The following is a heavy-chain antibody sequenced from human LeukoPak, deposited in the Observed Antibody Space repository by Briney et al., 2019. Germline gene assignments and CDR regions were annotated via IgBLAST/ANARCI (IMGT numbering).Heavy chain of an antibody. CDR2: INPGGSSI. V-gene: IGHV3-74*01. D-gene: IGHD1-14*01. J-gene: IGHJ4*02. CDR1: GFTFSSYW. Sequence: GRSLRLSCAASGFTFSSYWMHWVRQVPGTGLVWVARINPGGSSITYADSVKGRFTISRDNAKNTLYLQMDSLRAEDTGVYYCARSNQADDYWGQGTLVTVSS. CDR3: ARSNQADDY.